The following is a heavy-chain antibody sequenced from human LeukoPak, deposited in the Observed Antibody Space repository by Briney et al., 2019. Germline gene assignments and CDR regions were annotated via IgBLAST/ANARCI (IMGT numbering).Heavy chain of an antibody. CDR1: GGSISSSSYY. V-gene: IGHV4-39*01. Sequence: SETLSLTCTVSGGSISSSSYYWGWIRQPPGKGLEWIGSIYYSGSTYYNPSLKSRVTISVDTSKNQFSLKLSSVTAADTAVYYCARRGSYSYAPFDYWGQGTLVTVSS. CDR3: ARRGSYSYAPFDY. J-gene: IGHJ4*02. D-gene: IGHD5-18*01. CDR2: IYYSGST.